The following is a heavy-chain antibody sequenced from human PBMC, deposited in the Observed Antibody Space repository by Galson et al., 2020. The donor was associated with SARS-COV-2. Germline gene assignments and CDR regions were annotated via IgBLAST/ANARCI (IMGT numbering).Heavy chain of an antibody. CDR3: ARQDTGYSDFWSPYSGDS. D-gene: IGHD3-3*01. J-gene: IGHJ4*02. CDR1: GGSVSSDNDY. V-gene: IGHV4-39*07. CDR2: IYHSGSF. Sequence: SETLSLTCVVSGGSVSSDNDYWGWIRQPPGKGLEWIGSIYHSGSFYYNPSLESRLTISIDTSKNLFSLKLTSVTATDTAMYYCARQDTGYSDFWSPYSGDSWGQGTLVTVSS.